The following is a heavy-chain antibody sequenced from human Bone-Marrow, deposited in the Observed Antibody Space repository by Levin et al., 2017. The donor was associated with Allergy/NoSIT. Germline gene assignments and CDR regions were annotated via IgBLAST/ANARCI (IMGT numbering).Heavy chain of an antibody. V-gene: IGHV3-53*01. J-gene: IGHJ4*02. CDR2: IYSGGGT. Sequence: GGSLRLSCAASGLTVSNNYMSWVRQAPGKGLEWVALIYSGGGTYYADSVKGRLTISRDNSKNTLYLQMNSLRTEDTAVYHCARNIPVTDLGFWGRGTLVTVSS. CDR3: ARNIPVTDLGF. CDR1: GLTVSNNY. D-gene: IGHD1-14*01.